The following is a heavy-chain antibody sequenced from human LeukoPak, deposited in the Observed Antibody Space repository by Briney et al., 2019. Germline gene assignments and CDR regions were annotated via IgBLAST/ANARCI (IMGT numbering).Heavy chain of an antibody. J-gene: IGHJ4*02. V-gene: IGHV3-23*01. CDR3: AKATSIVVVIGNYFDY. Sequence: PGGSLRLSCAASGFTFSSYAMSRVRQAPGKGLEWVSAISGSGGSTYYADSVKGRFTISRDNSKNTLYLQMNSLRAEDTAVYYCAKATSIVVVIGNYFDYWGQGTLVTVSS. CDR2: ISGSGGST. CDR1: GFTFSSYA. D-gene: IGHD3-22*01.